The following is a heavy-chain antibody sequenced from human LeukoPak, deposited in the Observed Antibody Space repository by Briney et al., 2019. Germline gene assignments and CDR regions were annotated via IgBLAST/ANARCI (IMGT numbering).Heavy chain of an antibody. V-gene: IGHV3-15*01. Sequence: GGSLRLSCAASGLTFRTAWMSWVRQAPGKGLEWVARIKSKTDGGTTDYAAPVKGRFTISRDDSKNTLYLQMNSLKTEDTAVYYCTTENSSSWDFDYWGQGTLVTVSS. D-gene: IGHD6-6*01. CDR1: GLTFRTAW. CDR2: IKSKTDGGTT. CDR3: TTENSSSWDFDY. J-gene: IGHJ4*02.